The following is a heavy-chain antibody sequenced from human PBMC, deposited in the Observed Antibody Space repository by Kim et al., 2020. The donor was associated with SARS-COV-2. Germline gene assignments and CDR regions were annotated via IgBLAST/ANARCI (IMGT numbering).Heavy chain of an antibody. V-gene: IGHV1-46*01. D-gene: IGHD4-17*01. J-gene: IGHJ3*02. CDR3: ARASMTTVTQGAFDI. Sequence: KFQGRVTMTRDTSTSTVYMELSSLRSEDTAVYYCARASMTTVTQGAFDIWGQGTMVTVSS.